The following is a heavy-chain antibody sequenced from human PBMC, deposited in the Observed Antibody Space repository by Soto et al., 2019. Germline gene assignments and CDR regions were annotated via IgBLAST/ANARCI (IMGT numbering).Heavy chain of an antibody. D-gene: IGHD3-10*01. CDR3: ARVNQSQYRRGDNWFDT. CDR1: GYTFSNYG. V-gene: IGHV1-18*04. CDR2: INPYSGNT. Sequence: QVQLVQSGAEVKKPGASVKVSCKASGYTFSNYGLSWVRQAPGQGLEWMGWINPYSGNTKYIQKLQGRVTLTTDTSTSTAYMALRSLRSDDTAVYYCARVNQSQYRRGDNWFDTWGQGTLVTVSS. J-gene: IGHJ5*02.